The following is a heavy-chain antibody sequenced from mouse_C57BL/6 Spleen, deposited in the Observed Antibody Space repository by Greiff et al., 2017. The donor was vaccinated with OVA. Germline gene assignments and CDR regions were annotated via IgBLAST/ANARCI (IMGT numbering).Heavy chain of an antibody. V-gene: IGHV5-17*01. Sequence: EVEVVESGGGLVKPGGSLKLSCAASGFTFSDYGMHWVRQAPEKGLEWVAYISSGSSTIYYADTVKGRSTISRDNAKNTLFLQMTSLRSEDTAMYYCARGHYYGSSYVDYWGQGTTLTVSS. CDR1: GFTFSDYG. CDR3: ARGHYYGSSYVDY. CDR2: ISSGSSTI. J-gene: IGHJ2*01. D-gene: IGHD1-1*01.